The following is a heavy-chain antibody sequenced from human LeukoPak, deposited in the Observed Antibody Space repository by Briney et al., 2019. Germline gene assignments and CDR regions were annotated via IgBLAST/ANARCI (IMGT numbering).Heavy chain of an antibody. J-gene: IGHJ5*02. V-gene: IGHV5-51*01. Sequence: GESLKTSCKGSGYSFTSYWIGWVRQMPGKGLEWMEIIYPGDSDTRYSPSFQGQVTISAGKSISTPYLQWSSLKASDTAMYYCALVRGVIIAGTYNWFDPWGQGTLVTVSS. CDR1: GYSFTSYW. CDR3: ALVRGVIIAGTYNWFDP. CDR2: IYPGDSDT. D-gene: IGHD3-10*01.